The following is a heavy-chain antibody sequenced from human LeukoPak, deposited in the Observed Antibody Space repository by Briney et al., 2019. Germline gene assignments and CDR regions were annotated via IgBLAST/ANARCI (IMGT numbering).Heavy chain of an antibody. CDR3: ARVGYCSSTMCYGTFYYYMDV. V-gene: IGHV4-39*01. J-gene: IGHJ6*03. D-gene: IGHD2-2*01. CDR1: GGSISSSDFY. CDR2: IYFSGVT. Sequence: SETLSLTCTVSGGSISSSDFYWGWIRQSPEKGLEWIGNIYFSGVTYFSPSLKSRVTLLLDTSKNQFSLKLRSVTAADTAVYYCARVGYCSSTMCYGTFYYYMDVWGKGTTVTVSS.